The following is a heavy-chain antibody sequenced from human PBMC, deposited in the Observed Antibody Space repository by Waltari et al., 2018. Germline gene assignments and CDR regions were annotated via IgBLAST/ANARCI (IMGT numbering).Heavy chain of an antibody. CDR3: AGAAQQLVLFYFDY. V-gene: IGHV4-39*07. D-gene: IGHD6-13*01. Sequence: QLQLQESGPGLVKPSETLSLTCTVSGGSISSSSYYWGWIRQPPGKGLEWIGSIYYSGSTYYNPSLKSRVTISVDTSKNQFSLKLSSVTAADTAVYYCAGAAQQLVLFYFDYWGQGTLVTVSS. CDR1: GGSISSSSYY. CDR2: IYYSGST. J-gene: IGHJ4*02.